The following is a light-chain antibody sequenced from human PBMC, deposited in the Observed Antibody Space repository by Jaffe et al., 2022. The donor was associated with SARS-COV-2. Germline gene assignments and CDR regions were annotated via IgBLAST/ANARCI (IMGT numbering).Light chain of an antibody. CDR1: QSLLNS. J-gene: IGKJ1*01. CDR3: MQALQIPWT. Sequence: DIVMTQSPLSLPVTPGEPASISCRSSQSLLNSLDWYLQKPGQSPQLLIYLGSNRASGVPDRFSGSGSGTDFTLKISRVEAEDVGVYYCMQALQIPWTFGQGTKVEIK. V-gene: IGKV2-28*01. CDR2: LGS.